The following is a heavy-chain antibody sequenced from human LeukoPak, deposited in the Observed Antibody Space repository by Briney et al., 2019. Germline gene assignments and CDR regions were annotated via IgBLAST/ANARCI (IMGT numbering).Heavy chain of an antibody. CDR2: ISTTSSYI. Sequence: GGSLRLSCAASGFAFSTYHMNWVRQAPGKGLEWVSSISTTSSYIYYSDSARGRFTISRDNAKNSLYLQMNSLRAEDTAVYYCARGLCGGDCYSDWGPGTLVTVSS. V-gene: IGHV3-21*01. J-gene: IGHJ4*02. CDR3: ARGLCGGDCYSD. D-gene: IGHD2-21*02. CDR1: GFAFSTYH.